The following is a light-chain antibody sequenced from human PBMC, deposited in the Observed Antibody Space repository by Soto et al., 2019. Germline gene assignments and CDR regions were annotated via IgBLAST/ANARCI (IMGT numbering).Light chain of an antibody. CDR2: EVS. CDR3: SSYAGNNNVI. Sequence: QSALTQPPSASGSPGQSVTISCTGASSDVGFYNYVSWFQQHPGKAPKLMIYEVSKRPSGVPDRFSGSKSGTSASLTVSGLQAEDEADYYCSSYAGNNNVIFGGGTKLTVL. V-gene: IGLV2-8*01. J-gene: IGLJ2*01. CDR1: SSDVGFYNY.